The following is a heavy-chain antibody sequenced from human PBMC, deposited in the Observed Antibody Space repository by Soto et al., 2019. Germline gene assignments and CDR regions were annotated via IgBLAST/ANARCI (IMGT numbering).Heavy chain of an antibody. J-gene: IGHJ4*02. CDR1: GGSISHYY. CDR3: AATEVAGRGGAFDY. CDR2: VYFNGNT. D-gene: IGHD6-19*01. Sequence: SETLSRTCAVSGGSISHYYWNWIRQSPGKALEWIGYVYFNGNTNFNPSLKRRFSMSIDTSKNQFSLNLTSVTAADTALYYCAATEVAGRGGAFDYWGQGTLVTVSS. V-gene: IGHV4-59*01.